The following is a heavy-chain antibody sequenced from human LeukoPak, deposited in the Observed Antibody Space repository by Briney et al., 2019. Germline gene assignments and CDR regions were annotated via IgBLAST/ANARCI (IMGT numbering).Heavy chain of an antibody. CDR1: GGTFSSYA. CDR3: ARVSPPTGVVPALYYYYYGMDV. V-gene: IGHV1-69*13. CDR2: IIPIFGTA. D-gene: IGHD2-2*01. Sequence: SVKVSCKASGGTFSSYAISCVRQAPGQGLEWMGGIIPIFGTANYAQKFQGRVTITADESTSTAYMELSSLRSEDTAVYYCARVSPPTGVVPALYYYYYGMDVWGQGTTVTVSS. J-gene: IGHJ6*02.